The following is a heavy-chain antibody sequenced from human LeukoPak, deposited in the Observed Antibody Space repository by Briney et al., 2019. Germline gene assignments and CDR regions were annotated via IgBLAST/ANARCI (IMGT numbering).Heavy chain of an antibody. CDR2: INPSGGST. CDR3: ARDAGDIVVVPAASMLDY. J-gene: IGHJ4*02. V-gene: IGHV1-46*03. D-gene: IGHD2-2*01. Sequence: ASVKVSCKAFGYTFTSYYMHWVRQAPGQGLEWMGIINPSGGSTSYAQKFQGRVTMTRDTSTSTVHMELSSLRSEDTAVYYCARDAGDIVVVPAASMLDYWGQGTLVTVSS. CDR1: GYTFTSYY.